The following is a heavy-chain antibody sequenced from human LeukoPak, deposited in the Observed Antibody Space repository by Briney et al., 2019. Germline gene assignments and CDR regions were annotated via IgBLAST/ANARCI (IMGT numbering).Heavy chain of an antibody. CDR1: GGSIRSY. CDR3: ARSAITMVRGVIISYFDY. D-gene: IGHD3-10*01. J-gene: IGHJ4*02. CDR2: IYGSGST. V-gene: IGHV4-4*07. Sequence: SETLSLTCTVSGGSIRSYWSWIRQPAGKGLEWIGRIYGSGSTDYNPSLKSRVAMSVDTSKNQFSLKLSSVTAADTAVYYCARSAITMVRGVIISYFDYWGQGTLVTVSS.